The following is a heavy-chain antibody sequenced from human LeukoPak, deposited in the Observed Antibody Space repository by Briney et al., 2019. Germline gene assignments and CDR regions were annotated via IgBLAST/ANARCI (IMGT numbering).Heavy chain of an antibody. CDR2: ISYDGSNK. CDR3: TKSDWFDP. D-gene: IGHD3-3*01. V-gene: IGHV3-30*18. J-gene: IGHJ5*02. Sequence: GGSLRLSCAASGFTFSSYGMHWVRQAPGKGLEWVAVISYDGSNKYYADSVKGRFTISRDNAKNTLYLQMNSLRVEDTAVNYCTKSDWFDPWGQGTLVTVSS. CDR1: GFTFSSYG.